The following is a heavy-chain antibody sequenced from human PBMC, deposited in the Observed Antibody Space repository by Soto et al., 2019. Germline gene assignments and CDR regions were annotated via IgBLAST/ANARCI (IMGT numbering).Heavy chain of an antibody. Sequence: PSETLSLTCAVYGGSVNGYYWNWIRQPTGKGLEWIGEINHTGGTHYNPSLKSRVTMSVDTSKNQFSLRLSSVTAADTAIYYCATRITVFGLLIPPFDPWCQGTQVTSPQ. V-gene: IGHV4-34*01. CDR3: ATRITVFGLLIPPFDP. D-gene: IGHD3-3*01. CDR1: GGSVNGYY. CDR2: INHTGGT. J-gene: IGHJ5*02.